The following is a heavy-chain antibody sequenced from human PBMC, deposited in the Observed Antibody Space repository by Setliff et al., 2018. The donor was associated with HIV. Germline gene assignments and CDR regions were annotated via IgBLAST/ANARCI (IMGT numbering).Heavy chain of an antibody. Sequence: SETLSLTCTVSGVSITSYFWSWIRQPPGKGLEWIGFIYYSGSTSGGTNYNPSLKSRVTISLDTSKNQFSLNLGSVTAADTAVYYCASSLNGDSEPWYFDLWGRGTLVTVSS. D-gene: IGHD4-17*01. CDR2: IYYSGSTSGGT. V-gene: IGHV4-59*01. CDR3: ASSLNGDSEPWYFDL. J-gene: IGHJ2*01. CDR1: GVSITSYF.